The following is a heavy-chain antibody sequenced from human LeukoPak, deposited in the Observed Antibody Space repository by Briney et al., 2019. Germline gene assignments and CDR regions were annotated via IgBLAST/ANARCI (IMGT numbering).Heavy chain of an antibody. CDR1: GFTFSSYS. CDR3: ARERDGYTHDAFDI. D-gene: IGHD5-24*01. V-gene: IGHV3-48*01. CDR2: ISIRSSTI. J-gene: IGHJ3*02. Sequence: GGSLRLSCAASGFTFSSYSMAWVRQAPGKGLEWVSYISIRSSTIYYADSVKGRFTISRDNAKNSLYVQMNSLRAEDTAVYYCARERDGYTHDAFDIWGQGTMVTVSS.